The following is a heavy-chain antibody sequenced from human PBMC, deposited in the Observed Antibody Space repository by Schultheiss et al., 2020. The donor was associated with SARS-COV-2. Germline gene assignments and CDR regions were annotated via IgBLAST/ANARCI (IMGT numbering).Heavy chain of an antibody. CDR3: AADSYYYDSSESAFDI. V-gene: IGHV1-58*02. CDR1: GFTFTSSA. Sequence: SVKVSCKASGFTFTSSAMQWVRQARGQRLEWIGWIVVGSGNTNYAQKFQERVTITRDMSTSTAYMELSSLRSEDTAVYYCAADSYYYDSSESAFDIWGQGTMVTVSS. J-gene: IGHJ3*02. D-gene: IGHD3-22*01. CDR2: IVVGSGNT.